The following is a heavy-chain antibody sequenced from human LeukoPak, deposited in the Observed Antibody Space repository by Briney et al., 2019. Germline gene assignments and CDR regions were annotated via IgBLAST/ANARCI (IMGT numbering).Heavy chain of an antibody. Sequence: ASVKVSCQASGYTFTRYYMHWVRQAPGQGLEWMGWINPNCGSTNYAQKFQGRVTMTSDTSISTANMELSMLMSDDTAVYYCARDVTDIVVVSAAIGEYRYYFDYWGQGTLVTVSS. CDR1: GYTFTRYY. D-gene: IGHD2-2*02. CDR2: INPNCGST. V-gene: IGHV1-2*02. J-gene: IGHJ4*02. CDR3: ARDVTDIVVVSAAIGEYRYYFDY.